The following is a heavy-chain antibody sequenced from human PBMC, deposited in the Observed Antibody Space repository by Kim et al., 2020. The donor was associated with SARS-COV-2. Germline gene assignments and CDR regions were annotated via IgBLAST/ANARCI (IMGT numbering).Heavy chain of an antibody. Sequence: ASVKVSCKASGYTFTGYYMHWVRQAPGQGLEWMGWINPNSGGTNYAQKFQGRVTMTRDTSISTAYMELSRLRSDDTAVYYCARGEWFGGDSYYYYGMDVWGQGTTVTVSS. CDR1: GYTFTGYY. CDR3: ARGEWFGGDSYYYYGMDV. V-gene: IGHV1-2*02. D-gene: IGHD3-10*01. J-gene: IGHJ6*02. CDR2: INPNSGGT.